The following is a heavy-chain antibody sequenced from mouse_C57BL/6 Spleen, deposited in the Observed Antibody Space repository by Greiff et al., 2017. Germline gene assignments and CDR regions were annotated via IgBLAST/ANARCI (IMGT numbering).Heavy chain of an antibody. V-gene: IGHV5-6*01. D-gene: IGHD1-2*01. CDR2: ISSGGSYT. J-gene: IGHJ2*01. Sequence: EVQVVESGGDLVKPGGSLKLSCAASGFTFSSYGMSWVRQTPDKRLEWVATISSGGSYTYYPDSVKGRFTISRDNAKNTLYLQMSSLQSEDTAMYYCARQRTTAFDYWGQGTTLTVSS. CDR1: GFTFSSYG. CDR3: ARQRTTAFDY.